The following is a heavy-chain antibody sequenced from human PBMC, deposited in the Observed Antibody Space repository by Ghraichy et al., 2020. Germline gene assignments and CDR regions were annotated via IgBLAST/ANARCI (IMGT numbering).Heavy chain of an antibody. J-gene: IGHJ4*02. D-gene: IGHD2-8*01. CDR1: GFTFSNAW. V-gene: IGHV3-15*01. CDR3: TPLSTHASYCTYDVCYFDY. Sequence: GGSLRLSCTASGFTFSNAWMNWVRQAPGKGLEWVARIKGRIDGATTNYAAPVKGRFTISSDDSKNMLYLQMDSLKTEDTAVYYCTPLSTHASYCTYDVCYFDYWGQGALVTVSS. CDR2: IKGRIDGATT.